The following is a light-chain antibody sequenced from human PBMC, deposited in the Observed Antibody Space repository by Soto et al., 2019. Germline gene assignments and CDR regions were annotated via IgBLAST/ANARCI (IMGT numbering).Light chain of an antibody. J-gene: IGKJ1*01. CDR3: QQYNNWPQT. V-gene: IGKV3-15*01. Sequence: IVLIQSPSTQSVPQVARPTHSCRASRGISSNLAWYQQKPGQAPRLLIYGASTRATGIPARFSGSGSGTDFTLTISGLQSEDFAVYYCQQYNNWPQTFGQGTKVDIK. CDR2: GAS. CDR1: RGISSN.